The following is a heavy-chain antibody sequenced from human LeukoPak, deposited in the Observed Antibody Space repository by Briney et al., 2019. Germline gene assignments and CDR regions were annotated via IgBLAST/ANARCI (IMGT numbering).Heavy chain of an antibody. CDR3: ARVYYDSSGAGGFDP. V-gene: IGHV1-46*01. D-gene: IGHD3-22*01. Sequence: ASVKVSCKASGYTFTGYYMHWVRQAPGQGLEWMGIINPSGGSTSYAQKFQGRVTMTRDTSTSTDYMELSSLRSEDTAVYYCARVYYDSSGAGGFDPWGQGTLVTVSS. CDR2: INPSGGST. CDR1: GYTFTGYY. J-gene: IGHJ5*02.